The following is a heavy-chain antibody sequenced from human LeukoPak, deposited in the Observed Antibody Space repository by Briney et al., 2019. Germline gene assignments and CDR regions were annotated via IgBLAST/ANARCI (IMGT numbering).Heavy chain of an antibody. V-gene: IGHV3-21*01. CDR1: GFTFSSYS. CDR2: ISSSSSYI. CDR3: ARTPSSGWYLDY. Sequence: KAGGSLRLSCAASGFTFSSYSMNWVRQAPGKGLEWVASISSSSSYIYYADSVKGRFTISRDNAKNSPYLQMNSLRAEDTAVYYCARTPSSGWYLDYWGQGTLVTASS. D-gene: IGHD6-19*01. J-gene: IGHJ4*02.